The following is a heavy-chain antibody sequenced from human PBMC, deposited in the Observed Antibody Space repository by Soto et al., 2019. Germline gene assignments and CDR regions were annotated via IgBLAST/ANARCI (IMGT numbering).Heavy chain of an antibody. CDR1: GYTFTSYD. CDR3: ARALGYCSGGSCSDAFDI. D-gene: IGHD2-15*01. Sequence: QVQLVQSGAEVKKPGASVKVSCKASGYTFTSYDINWVRQATGQGLEWMGWMNPNSGNTGYAQKFQGRVTMTRNNSISTAYMELSSLRSEDTAVYYCARALGYCSGGSCSDAFDIWGQGTMVTVSS. V-gene: IGHV1-8*01. J-gene: IGHJ3*02. CDR2: MNPNSGNT.